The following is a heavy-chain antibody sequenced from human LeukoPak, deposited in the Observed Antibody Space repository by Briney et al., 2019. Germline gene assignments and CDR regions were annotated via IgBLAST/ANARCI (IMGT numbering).Heavy chain of an antibody. CDR3: ARESGRFRFDS. Sequence: GGSLRLSCAASGFTFNKYWMNWVRQSPGKGLEWVANIKEDSSVKNYVDSMKGRSTISRDNAKNSLYLQMNSLRVEDTAVYYCARESGRFRFDSWGQGTLVTVSS. D-gene: IGHD3-3*01. CDR1: GFTFNKYW. V-gene: IGHV3-7*01. CDR2: IKEDSSVK. J-gene: IGHJ5*01.